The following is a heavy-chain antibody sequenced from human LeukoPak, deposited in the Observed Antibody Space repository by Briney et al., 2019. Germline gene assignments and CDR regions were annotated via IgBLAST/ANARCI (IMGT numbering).Heavy chain of an antibody. V-gene: IGHV4-59*11. J-gene: IGHJ4*02. D-gene: IGHD3-22*01. CDR1: GFTFSSHW. CDR2: IYYSGST. Sequence: GSLRLSCVVSGFTFSSHWMSWVRQPPGKGLEWIGNIYYSGSTNYNPSLKSRVTISVDTSKNQFSLKLSSVTAADTAVYYCAREDNYYDSFDYWGQGTLVTVSS. CDR3: AREDNYYDSFDY.